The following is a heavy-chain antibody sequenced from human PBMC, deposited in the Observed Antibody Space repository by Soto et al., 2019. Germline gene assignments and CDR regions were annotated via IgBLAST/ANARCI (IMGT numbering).Heavy chain of an antibody. D-gene: IGHD3-3*01. V-gene: IGHV3-23*01. CDR1: GFTFSTYA. CDR3: AKNGDFWSWGMDV. CDR2: ISSSGDAT. Sequence: LRLSCAASGFTFSTYAMTWVRQAPGKGLEWVSIISSSGDATYYLDSVKGRFTISRDNSRNTLNLQMNSLRAEDTAVYYCAKNGDFWSWGMDVWGLGTTVTVSS. J-gene: IGHJ6*02.